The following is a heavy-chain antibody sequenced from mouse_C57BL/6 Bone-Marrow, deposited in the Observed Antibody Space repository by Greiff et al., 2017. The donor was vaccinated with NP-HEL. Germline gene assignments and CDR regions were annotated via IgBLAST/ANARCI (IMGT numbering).Heavy chain of an antibody. CDR1: GYTFTDYY. Sequence: VQLQQSGPELVKPGASVKISCKASGYTFTDYYMNWVKQSHGKSLEWIGDINPNNGGTSYNQKFKGKATLTVDKSSSTAYMELRSLTSEDSAVYYCARRLGQGDYAMDYWGQGTSVTVSS. V-gene: IGHV1-26*01. CDR2: INPNNGGT. CDR3: ARRLGQGDYAMDY. J-gene: IGHJ4*01. D-gene: IGHD4-1*01.